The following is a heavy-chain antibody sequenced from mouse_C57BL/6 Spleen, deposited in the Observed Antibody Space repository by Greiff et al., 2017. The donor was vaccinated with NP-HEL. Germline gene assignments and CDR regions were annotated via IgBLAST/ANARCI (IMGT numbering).Heavy chain of an antibody. J-gene: IGHJ3*01. D-gene: IGHD1-1*01. Sequence: EVQLQQSGPELVKPGASVKISCKASGYTFTDYYMNWVKQSHGKSLEWIGDINPNNGGTSYNQKFKGKATLTVDKSSSTAYMELRSLTSGDSAVYYCARSYEGFAYWGQGTLVTVSA. V-gene: IGHV1-26*01. CDR3: ARSYEGFAY. CDR1: GYTFTDYY. CDR2: INPNNGGT.